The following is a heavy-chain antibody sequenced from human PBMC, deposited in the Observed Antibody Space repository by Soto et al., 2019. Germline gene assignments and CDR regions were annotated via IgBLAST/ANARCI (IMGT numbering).Heavy chain of an antibody. CDR3: ARTSDNHGYYSY. V-gene: IGHV1-69*02. J-gene: IGHJ4*02. CDR1: GGTFSGYT. D-gene: IGHD3-3*01. Sequence: ASVKVSCKASGGTFSGYTFSWVRQAPGQGLEWMGRITPFLERTNYAQKFQGRVSMTADKSTTTLYMELGSLRSEDTAVYYCARTSDNHGYYSYWGQGTLVTVSS. CDR2: ITPFLERT.